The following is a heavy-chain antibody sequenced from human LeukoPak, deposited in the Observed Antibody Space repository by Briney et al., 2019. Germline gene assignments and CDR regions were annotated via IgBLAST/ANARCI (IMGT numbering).Heavy chain of an antibody. Sequence: PGGSLRLSCAASGFTFSSYSMNWVRQAPGKGLEWVSSISSSSSYIYYADSVKGRFTISRDNAKNSLYLQMNSLRAEDTAVYYCARDKTYYYGSGNYGMDVWGQGTTVTVSS. D-gene: IGHD3-10*01. CDR2: ISSSSSYI. J-gene: IGHJ6*02. CDR3: ARDKTYYYGSGNYGMDV. V-gene: IGHV3-21*01. CDR1: GFTFSSYS.